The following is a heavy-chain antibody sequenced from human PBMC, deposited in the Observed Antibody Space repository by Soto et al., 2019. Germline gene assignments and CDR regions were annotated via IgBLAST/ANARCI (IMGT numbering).Heavy chain of an antibody. CDR1: GFTFSSYA. J-gene: IGHJ4*02. CDR2: ISYDGSNK. V-gene: IGHV3-30-3*01. Sequence: GGSLRLSCAASGFTFSSYAMHWVRQAPGKGLEWVAVISYDGSNKYYADSVKGRFTISRDNSKNTLYLQMNSLRAEDTAVYYCAKDRSSSWTFDYWGLGTLVTVSS. CDR3: AKDRSSSWTFDY. D-gene: IGHD6-13*01.